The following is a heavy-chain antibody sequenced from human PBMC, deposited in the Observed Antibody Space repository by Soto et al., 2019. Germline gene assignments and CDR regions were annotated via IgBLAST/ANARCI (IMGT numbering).Heavy chain of an antibody. CDR3: AREGVAAAGSIDY. V-gene: IGHV4-4*07. D-gene: IGHD6-13*01. Sequence: SGTLSLTCTVSGGSISSYHWSWIRQPAGKGLEWIGRIYTSGSTNYNPSLKSRVTMSVDTSKNQFSLKLSSVTAADTAVYYCAREGVAAAGSIDYWGQGTLVTVS. CDR1: GGSISSYH. J-gene: IGHJ4*02. CDR2: IYTSGST.